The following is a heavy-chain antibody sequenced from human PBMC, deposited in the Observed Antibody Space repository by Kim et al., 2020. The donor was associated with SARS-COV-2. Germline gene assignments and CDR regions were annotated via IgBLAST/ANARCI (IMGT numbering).Heavy chain of an antibody. D-gene: IGHD2-15*01. CDR3: ARVPRHLRDCSGGSCYSPWYNWFDP. CDR2: INHSGST. Sequence: SETLSLTCAVYGGSFSGYYWSWIRQPPGKGLEWIGEINHSGSTNYNPSLKSRVTISVDTSKNQFSLKLSSVTAADTAVYYCARVPRHLRDCSGGSCYSPWYNWFDPWGQGTLVTVSS. J-gene: IGHJ5*02. CDR1: GGSFSGYY. V-gene: IGHV4-34*01.